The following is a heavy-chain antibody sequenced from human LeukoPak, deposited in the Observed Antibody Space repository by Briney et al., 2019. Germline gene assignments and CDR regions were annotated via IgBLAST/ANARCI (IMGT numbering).Heavy chain of an antibody. V-gene: IGHV4-39*01. D-gene: IGHD3-3*02. Sequence: PSETLSLTCTVSGGSISSSSYYWGWIRQPPGKGLEWIGSIYYSGSTYYNPSLKSRVTISVDTSKNQFSLKLSSVTAADTAVYYCARNPFDGDAFDIWGQGTMVTVS. CDR2: IYYSGST. CDR3: ARNPFDGDAFDI. J-gene: IGHJ3*02. CDR1: GGSISSSSYY.